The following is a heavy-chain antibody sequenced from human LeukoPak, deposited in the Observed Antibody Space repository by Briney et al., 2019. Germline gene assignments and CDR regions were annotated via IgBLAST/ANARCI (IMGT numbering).Heavy chain of an antibody. J-gene: IGHJ5*02. CDR2: INNDGSIT. CDR3: AREPSNYGSGSYYLSA. D-gene: IGHD3-10*01. V-gene: IGHV3-74*01. CDR1: GFSLRSFW. Sequence: GGSLRLSCAGSGFSLRSFWMHWVRQAPGKGLEWVSVINNDGSITTYAASVKGRFTISRDNTDNTLYQQMTNLRVEDSAVYFCAREPSNYGSGSYYLSAWGQGTLVTVSS.